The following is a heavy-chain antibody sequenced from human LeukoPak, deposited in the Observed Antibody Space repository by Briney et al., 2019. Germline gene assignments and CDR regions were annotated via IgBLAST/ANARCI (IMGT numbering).Heavy chain of an antibody. J-gene: IGHJ5*02. Sequence: SQTLSLTCAISGDSVSSNSAAWNWIRQSPSRGLEWLGRTYYRSKWYNDYAVSVKSRITINPDTSKNQFSLQLNSVTPEDTAVYYCARDNGYSGYLRSVDWFDPWGQGTLVTVSS. V-gene: IGHV6-1*01. D-gene: IGHD5-12*01. CDR2: TYYRSKWYN. CDR1: GDSVSSNSAA. CDR3: ARDNGYSGYLRSVDWFDP.